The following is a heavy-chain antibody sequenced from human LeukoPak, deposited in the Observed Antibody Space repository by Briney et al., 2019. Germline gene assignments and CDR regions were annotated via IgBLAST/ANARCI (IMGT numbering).Heavy chain of an antibody. J-gene: IGHJ4*02. V-gene: IGHV4-34*01. CDR3: ARENPSGYYNRPIDY. CDR1: GGSFSGYY. Sequence: SETLSLTRAVYGGSFSGYYWSWIRQPPGKGLEWIGEINHSGSTNYNPSLKSRVTISVDTSKNQFSLKLSSVTAADTAIYYCARENPSGYYNRPIDYWGQGTLVTVSS. CDR2: INHSGST. D-gene: IGHD3-22*01.